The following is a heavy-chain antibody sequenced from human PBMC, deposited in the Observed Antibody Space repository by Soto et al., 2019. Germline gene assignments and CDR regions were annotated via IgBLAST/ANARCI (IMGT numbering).Heavy chain of an antibody. V-gene: IGHV1-8*01. J-gene: IGHJ6*03. CDR1: GYTFTSYD. Sequence: GASVKVSCKASGYTFTSYDINWVRQATGQGLEWMGWMNPNSGNTGYAQKFQGRVTMTRNTSISTAYMELSSLRSEDTAVYYCARGGDDILTGPVGGYYYYYMDVWGKGTTVTVSS. CDR3: ARGGDDILTGPVGGYYYYYMDV. CDR2: MNPNSGNT. D-gene: IGHD3-9*01.